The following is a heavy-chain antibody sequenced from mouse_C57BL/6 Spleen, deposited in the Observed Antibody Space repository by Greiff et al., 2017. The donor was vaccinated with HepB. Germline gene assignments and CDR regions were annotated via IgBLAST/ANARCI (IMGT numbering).Heavy chain of an antibody. Sequence: VQLKESGPVLVKPGPSVKISCKASGFTFTDYYMHWVKQSHGKSLEWIGLVYPYNGGTSYNQKFKGKATLTVDTSSSTASMALNSLTSEDSAVYYCAGSYPAYYFDYWGQGTTLTVSS. CDR1: GFTFTDYY. J-gene: IGHJ2*01. D-gene: IGHD5-1-1*01. CDR3: AGSYPAYYFDY. V-gene: IGHV1-36*01. CDR2: VYPYNGGT.